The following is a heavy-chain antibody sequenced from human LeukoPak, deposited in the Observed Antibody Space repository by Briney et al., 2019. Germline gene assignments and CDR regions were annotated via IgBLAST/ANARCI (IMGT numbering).Heavy chain of an antibody. Sequence: GGSLRLSCAASGFTFGVYAMSWVRQAPGKGLEWVSVIYSGGSTYYADSVKGRFTISRDNSKNTLYLQMNSLRAEDTAVYYCARVVRGVDYWGQGTLVTVSS. CDR2: IYSGGST. CDR1: GFTFGVYA. CDR3: ARVVRGVDY. V-gene: IGHV3-53*01. J-gene: IGHJ4*02. D-gene: IGHD3-10*01.